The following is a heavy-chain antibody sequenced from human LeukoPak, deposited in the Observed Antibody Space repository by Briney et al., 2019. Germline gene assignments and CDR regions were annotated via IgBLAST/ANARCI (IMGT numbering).Heavy chain of an antibody. J-gene: IGHJ6*03. CDR3: ARDRHSSSPYRSVYYYYYMDV. V-gene: IGHV1-18*01. CDR2: ISAYNGNT. Sequence: ASVKVSCKASGYTFTSYGISWVRQAPGQGLEWMGWISAYNGNTNYAQKFQGRVTMTRDTSISTAYMELSRLRSDDTAVYYCARDRHSSSPYRSVYYYYYMDVWGKGTTVTVSS. CDR1: GYTFTSYG. D-gene: IGHD6-6*01.